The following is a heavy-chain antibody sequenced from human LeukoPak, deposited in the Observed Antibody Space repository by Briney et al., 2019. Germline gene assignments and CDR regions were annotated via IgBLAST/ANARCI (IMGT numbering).Heavy chain of an antibody. J-gene: IGHJ6*03. CDR3: ARRGPRNYYYYYMDV. D-gene: IGHD7-27*01. V-gene: IGHV3-30*03. CDR2: ISYDGSNK. CDR1: GFTFSSYG. Sequence: QPGGSLRLSCAASGFTFSSYGMHWVRQAPGKGLEWVAVISYDGSNKYYADSVKGRFTISRDNSKNTLYLQMNSLRAEDTAVYYCARRGPRNYYYYYMDVWGKGTTVTVSS.